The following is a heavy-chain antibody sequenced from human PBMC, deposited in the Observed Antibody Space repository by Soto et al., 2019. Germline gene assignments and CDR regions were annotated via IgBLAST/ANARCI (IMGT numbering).Heavy chain of an antibody. J-gene: IGHJ5*02. CDR2: ISGSGGST. CDR1: GFTFSSYA. D-gene: IGHD2-2*01. CDR3: AKGGLGAIVVVPAAPGDNWFDP. V-gene: IGHV3-23*01. Sequence: EVQLLESGGGLVQPGGSLRLSCAASGFTFSSYAMSWVRQAPGQGLEWVSAISGSGGSTYYADSVKGRFTISRDNSKNTLYLQMNSLRAEDTAVYYGAKGGLGAIVVVPAAPGDNWFDPWGQGTLVTVSS.